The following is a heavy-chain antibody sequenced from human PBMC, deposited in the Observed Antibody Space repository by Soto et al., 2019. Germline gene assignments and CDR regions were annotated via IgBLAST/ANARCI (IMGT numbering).Heavy chain of an antibody. Sequence: QVQLVESGGGVVQPGRSLRLSCAASGFTFSSYGMHWVRQAPGKGLEWVAVIWYDGSNKYYADSVKGRFTISRDNSKNTLYLQMNSLRAEDTAVYYCARDPGIAVAGLPDYWGQGTLVTVSS. D-gene: IGHD6-19*01. CDR1: GFTFSSYG. V-gene: IGHV3-33*01. CDR2: IWYDGSNK. CDR3: ARDPGIAVAGLPDY. J-gene: IGHJ4*02.